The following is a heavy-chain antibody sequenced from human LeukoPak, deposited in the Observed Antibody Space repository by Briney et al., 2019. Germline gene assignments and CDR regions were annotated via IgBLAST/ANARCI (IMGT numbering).Heavy chain of an antibody. Sequence: GASVKVSCMPSGYTFTIYGISWVRQAPGQWLEWMGWISAYNGNTNYAQKLQGRVTMTTDTSTSTAYMELRSLRSDDTAVYYCAREGLAVAGQGVDYWGRETLVTVPS. V-gene: IGHV1-18*04. CDR3: AREGLAVAGQGVDY. CDR1: GYTFTIYG. J-gene: IGHJ4*02. CDR2: ISAYNGNT. D-gene: IGHD6-19*01.